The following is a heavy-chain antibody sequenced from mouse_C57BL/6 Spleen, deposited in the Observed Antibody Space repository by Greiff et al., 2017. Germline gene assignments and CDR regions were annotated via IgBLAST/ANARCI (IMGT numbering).Heavy chain of an antibody. D-gene: IGHD3-2*02. V-gene: IGHV1-82*01. Sequence: VQLQQSGPELVKPGASVKISCKASGYAFSSSWMNWVKQRPGKGLEWIGRIYPGDGDTNYNGKFKGKATLTADKSSSTAYMQLSSLTSEDSAVYFCAREATWYAMDYWGQGTSVTVSS. CDR3: AREATWYAMDY. CDR2: IYPGDGDT. CDR1: GYAFSSSW. J-gene: IGHJ4*01.